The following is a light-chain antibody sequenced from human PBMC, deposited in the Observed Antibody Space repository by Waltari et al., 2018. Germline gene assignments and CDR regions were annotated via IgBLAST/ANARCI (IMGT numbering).Light chain of an antibody. CDR3: SSYAGSNTYVL. CDR2: EVS. Sequence: QSALTQPPSASGSPGQSVTISCTGTSSDVGGYNYVSWYQQHPGKVPKLVIFEVSKRPAGVPGRFSGSRSGNTASLTVSGLQAEDEADYYCSSYAGSNTYVLFGGGTKLTVL. J-gene: IGLJ2*01. CDR1: SSDVGGYNY. V-gene: IGLV2-8*01.